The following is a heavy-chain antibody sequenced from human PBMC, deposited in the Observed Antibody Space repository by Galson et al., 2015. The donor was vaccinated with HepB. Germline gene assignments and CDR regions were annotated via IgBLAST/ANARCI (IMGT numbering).Heavy chain of an antibody. CDR2: ISAYNGNT. D-gene: IGHD5-18*01. CDR1: GYTFTSYG. J-gene: IGHJ3*02. Sequence: SVKVSCKASGYTFTSYGISWVRQAPGQGLEWMGWISAYNGNTNYAQKLQGRVTMTTDTSTSTAYMELRSLRSDDTAVYYCARDRTRIQLWSDAFDIWGQGTMVTVPS. V-gene: IGHV1-18*01. CDR3: ARDRTRIQLWSDAFDI.